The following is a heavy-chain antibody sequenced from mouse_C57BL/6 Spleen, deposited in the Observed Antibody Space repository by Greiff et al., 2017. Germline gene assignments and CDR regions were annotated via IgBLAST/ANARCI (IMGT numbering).Heavy chain of an antibody. CDR2: IYPGSGST. CDR1: GYTFTSYW. Sequence: VQLQQPGAELVKPGASVKMSCKASGYTFTSYWITWVKQRPGQGLEWIGDIYPGSGSTNYNEKFKSKATLTVDTSSSTAYMQLSSLTAEDSAVYYCARTSYDYAMDYWGQGTSVTVSS. J-gene: IGHJ4*01. CDR3: ARTSYDYAMDY. V-gene: IGHV1-55*01. D-gene: IGHD1-1*01.